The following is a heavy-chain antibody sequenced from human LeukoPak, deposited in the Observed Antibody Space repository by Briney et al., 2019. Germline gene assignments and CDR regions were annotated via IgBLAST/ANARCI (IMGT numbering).Heavy chain of an antibody. CDR2: FDPEDGET. V-gene: IGHV1-24*01. J-gene: IGHJ4*02. Sequence: ASVKVSCKVSGYTLTELSMHWVRQAPGKGLEWMGGFDPEDGETIYAQKFQGRVTTTEDTSTDTAYMELSSLRSEDTAVYYCARDWRPNSSSPPGIGYWGQGTLVTVSS. D-gene: IGHD6-6*01. CDR1: GYTLTELS. CDR3: ARDWRPNSSSPPGIGY.